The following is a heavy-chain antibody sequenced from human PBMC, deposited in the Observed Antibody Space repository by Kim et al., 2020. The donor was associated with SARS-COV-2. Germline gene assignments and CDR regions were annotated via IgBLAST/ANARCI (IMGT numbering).Heavy chain of an antibody. V-gene: IGHV4-39*01. J-gene: IGHJ4*02. D-gene: IGHD6-25*01. Sequence: SETLSLTCTVSGVSVSSGSYYWGWIRQPPGKGLEWIANMYYDGNIYYNPSLRSRVSMSMDTSNNQFSLKVYSMTAADTAVYYCARRRASSSENYWGQGTL. CDR1: GVSVSSGSYY. CDR3: ARRRASSSENY. CDR2: MYYDGNI.